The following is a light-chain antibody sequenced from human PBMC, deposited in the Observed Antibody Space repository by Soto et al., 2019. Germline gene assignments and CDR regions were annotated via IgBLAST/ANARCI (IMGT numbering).Light chain of an antibody. CDR1: QGISSY. CDR3: HQLNSYPQT. CDR2: AAS. J-gene: IGKJ1*01. Sequence: DIQLTQSPSFLSASVGDKVTITCRASQGISSYLAWYQQKPGKAPKLLIYAASTLQSGVPSRFSGSGSGTEFTLTISSLQPEDFATYYCHQLNSYPQTFGQGTKVEIK. V-gene: IGKV1-9*01.